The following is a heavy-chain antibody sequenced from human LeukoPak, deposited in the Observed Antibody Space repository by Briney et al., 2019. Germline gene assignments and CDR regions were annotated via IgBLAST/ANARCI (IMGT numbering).Heavy chain of an antibody. CDR2: IWYDGSNK. Sequence: GGSLRLSCAASGFTFSSYGMHWVRQAPGKGLEWVAVIWYDGSNKYYADSVKGRFTISRDNSKNTLYLQMNSLRAEDTAVYYCAREFEDYDAFDIWGQGTMVTVSS. CDR3: AREFEDYDAFDI. V-gene: IGHV3-33*01. CDR1: GFTFSSYG. J-gene: IGHJ3*02. D-gene: IGHD3/OR15-3a*01.